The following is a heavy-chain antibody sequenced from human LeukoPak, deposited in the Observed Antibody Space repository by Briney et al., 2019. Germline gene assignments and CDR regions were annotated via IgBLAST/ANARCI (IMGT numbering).Heavy chain of an antibody. V-gene: IGHV4-38-2*01. CDR3: ARNSAAMVDYYYMDV. CDR2: INHSGST. CDR1: GYSIRSGYQ. J-gene: IGHJ6*03. D-gene: IGHD5-18*01. Sequence: SETLSLTCSVSGYSIRSGYQWGWIRQAPGKGLEWIGEINHSGSTNYNPSLKSRVTISVDTSKNQFSLKLSSVTAADTAVYYCARNSAAMVDYYYMDVWGKGTTVTISS.